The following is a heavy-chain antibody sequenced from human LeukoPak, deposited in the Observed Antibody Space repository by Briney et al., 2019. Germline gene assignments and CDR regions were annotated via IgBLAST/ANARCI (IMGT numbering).Heavy chain of an antibody. Sequence: GGSLRLSCAASGFTFSSYEVNWVRQAPGKGLEWVSCISSSGSFVYYADSVKGRFTLSRDNARNSLYLQMNSLRADDTAVYYCARDAYGTSGFDYWGQGTLVTVSS. V-gene: IGHV3-48*03. J-gene: IGHJ4*02. D-gene: IGHD2-8*01. CDR3: ARDAYGTSGFDY. CDR2: ISSSGSFV. CDR1: GFTFSSYE.